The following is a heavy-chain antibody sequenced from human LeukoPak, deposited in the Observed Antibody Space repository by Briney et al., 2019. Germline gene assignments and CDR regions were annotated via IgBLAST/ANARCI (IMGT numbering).Heavy chain of an antibody. CDR3: VRPGSSWNMGPFDF. J-gene: IGHJ4*02. D-gene: IGHD6-13*01. Sequence: PSETLSLTCTVSGGSINSNYWSWIRQPPGKRLEWIGYVSYSGDTNYHPSLQSRVSISVDRSKNQFSLNLGSVTAADTAVYYCVRPGSSWNMGPFDFWGRGILVTVSS. V-gene: IGHV4-59*08. CDR2: VSYSGDT. CDR1: GGSINSNY.